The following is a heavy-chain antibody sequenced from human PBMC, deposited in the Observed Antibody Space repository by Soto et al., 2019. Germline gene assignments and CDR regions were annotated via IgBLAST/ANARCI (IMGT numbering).Heavy chain of an antibody. J-gene: IGHJ4*02. D-gene: IGHD1-26*01. CDR3: ARLSSRELLFGSDY. Sequence: QVHLQESGPGLVKPSQTLSLTCTVSGYFITSGDYYWSWIRQPPGKGLEWIGHIYYSGSTYYNPSLKSRATTSQDTSKNQFSLKLSSVTAADTAMYYCARLSSRELLFGSDYCGQGNLVTVSS. CDR1: GYFITSGDYY. CDR2: IYYSGST. V-gene: IGHV4-30-4*01.